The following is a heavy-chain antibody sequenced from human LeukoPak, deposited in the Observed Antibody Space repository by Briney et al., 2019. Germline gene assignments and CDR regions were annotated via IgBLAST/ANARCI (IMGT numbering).Heavy chain of an antibody. D-gene: IGHD1-26*01. J-gene: IGHJ1*01. CDR1: GGSISSYY. Sequence: PSETLSLTCTVSGGSISSYYWSWIRQPPGKGLEWIGYIYYSGSTNYNPSLKSRVTISVDTSKNQFSLKLSSVTAADTAVYYCAREESGSYHEYFQHWGQGTLVTVSS. CDR3: AREESGSYHEYFQH. CDR2: IYYSGST. V-gene: IGHV4-59*01.